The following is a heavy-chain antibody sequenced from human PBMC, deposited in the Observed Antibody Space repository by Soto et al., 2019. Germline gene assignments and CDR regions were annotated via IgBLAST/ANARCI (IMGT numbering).Heavy chain of an antibody. CDR3: AQVGRIPIFGGQLNWFDP. J-gene: IGHJ5*02. Sequence: GGSLRLSCAASGFTFSSYGLSWVRQVPGKGLEWVSAISDSGDRTYYADSVKGRFTISRDNSKNTVYLQLNSLRADDTAVYYCAQVGRIPIFGGQLNWFDPWGQGTLVTVSS. V-gene: IGHV3-23*01. CDR2: ISDSGDRT. CDR1: GFTFSSYG. D-gene: IGHD3-3*01.